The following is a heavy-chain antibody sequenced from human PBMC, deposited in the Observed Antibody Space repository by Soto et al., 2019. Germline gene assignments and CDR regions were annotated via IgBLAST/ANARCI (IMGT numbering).Heavy chain of an antibody. CDR2: IYYNGDT. J-gene: IGHJ6*02. CDR3: ARGVNGMDV. Sequence: QVQLQESGPGLVKPSETLALTCTVSGVFIRGYYWSWIRQPPGKGLEWIGYIYYNGDTNYNPSFKSRVTISVDTSKNQFSLRLNFVTTMDTAVYYCARGVNGMDVWGQGTTVTVPS. D-gene: IGHD3-16*01. CDR1: GVFIRGYY. V-gene: IGHV4-59*01.